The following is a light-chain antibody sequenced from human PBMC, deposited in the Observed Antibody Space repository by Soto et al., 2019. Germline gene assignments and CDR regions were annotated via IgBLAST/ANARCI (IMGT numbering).Light chain of an antibody. Sequence: QAVVTQPPSASGTPGQRVTISCSGSSSNIGSNYVYWYQQLPGTAPKLLIYSPNQRPSGVPDRISGSKSGTSASLVISGLRSEDEADYYCATWDDSLSGPVFGGGTKVTVL. CDR2: SPN. V-gene: IGLV1-47*02. CDR1: SSNIGSNY. J-gene: IGLJ3*02. CDR3: ATWDDSLSGPV.